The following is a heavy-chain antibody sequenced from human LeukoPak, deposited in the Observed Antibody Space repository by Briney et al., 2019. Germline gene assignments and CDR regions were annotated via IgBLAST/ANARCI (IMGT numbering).Heavy chain of an antibody. D-gene: IGHD3-9*01. CDR2: INHSGST. V-gene: IGHV4-34*01. CDR1: GGSFSGYY. Sequence: PSETLSLTCAVYGGSFSGYYWSWIRQPPGKGLEWIGEINHSGSTNYNPSLKSRVTISVDTSKNQFSLKLSSVTAADTAVYYCARGRRSASTISRIRGSLFDYWGQGTLVTVS. J-gene: IGHJ4*02. CDR3: ARGRRSASTISRIRGSLFDY.